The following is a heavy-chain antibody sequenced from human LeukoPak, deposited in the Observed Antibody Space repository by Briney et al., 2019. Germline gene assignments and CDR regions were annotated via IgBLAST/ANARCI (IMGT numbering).Heavy chain of an antibody. D-gene: IGHD3-22*01. V-gene: IGHV5-51*01. CDR1: GYSFTSYW. J-gene: IGHJ3*02. CDR3: ARPPYYYDSSGIARSDAFDI. Sequence: GESLKISCKGSGYSFTSYWIGWVRQMPGKGLEWMGIIYPGDSDTRYSPSFQGQVTISADKSISTAYLQWRSLKASDTAMYYCARPPYYYDSSGIARSDAFDIWGQGTMVTVSS. CDR2: IYPGDSDT.